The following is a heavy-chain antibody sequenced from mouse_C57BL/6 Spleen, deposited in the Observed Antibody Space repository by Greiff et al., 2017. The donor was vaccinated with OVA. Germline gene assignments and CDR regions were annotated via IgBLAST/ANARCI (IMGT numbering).Heavy chain of an antibody. V-gene: IGHV1-82*01. Sequence: QVQLKESGPELVKPGASVKISCKASGYAFSSSWMNWVKQRPGKGLEWIGRIYPGDGDTNYNGKFKGKATLTADKSSSTAYMQLSSLTSEDSAVYFCARRYDYGQGPFAYWGQGTLFTVSA. CDR3: ARRYDYGQGPFAY. CDR2: IYPGDGDT. J-gene: IGHJ3*01. CDR1: GYAFSSSW. D-gene: IGHD2-4*01.